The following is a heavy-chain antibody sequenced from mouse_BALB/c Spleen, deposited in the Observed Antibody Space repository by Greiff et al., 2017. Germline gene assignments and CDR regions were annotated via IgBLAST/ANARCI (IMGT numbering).Heavy chain of an antibody. CDR2: ISSGSSTI. Sequence: EVKLMESGGGLVQPGGSRKLSCAASGFTFSSFGMHWVRQAPEKGLEWVAYISSGSSTIYYADTVKGRFTISRDNPKNTLFLQMTSLRSEDTAMYYCARGNYVLDYWGQGTTLTVSS. D-gene: IGHD2-1*01. CDR1: GFTFSSFG. V-gene: IGHV5-17*02. J-gene: IGHJ2*01. CDR3: ARGNYVLDY.